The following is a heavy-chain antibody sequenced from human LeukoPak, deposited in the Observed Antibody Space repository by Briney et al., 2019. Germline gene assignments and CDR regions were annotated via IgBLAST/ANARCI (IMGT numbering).Heavy chain of an antibody. CDR1: GGSISSSSYY. CDR2: IYYSGST. D-gene: IGHD6-13*01. Sequence: SETLSLTCTVSGGSISSSSYYWGWIRQPPGKGLEWIGYIYYSGSTYYNPSLKSRVTMSVDTSKNQFSLKLRSVTAADTAVYFCARVAAAGNYYFDYWGQGTLVTVSS. CDR3: ARVAAAGNYYFDY. V-gene: IGHV4-39*07. J-gene: IGHJ4*02.